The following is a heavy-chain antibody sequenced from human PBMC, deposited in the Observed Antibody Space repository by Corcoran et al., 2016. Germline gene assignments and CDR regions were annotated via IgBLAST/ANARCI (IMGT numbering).Heavy chain of an antibody. D-gene: IGHD3-16*01. CDR1: GYTFTSYY. Sequence: QVQLVQSGAEVKKPGASVKLSCKASGYTFTSYYMHWVRQAPGQGLDWMGIINPVGGGTSYAQKFQGRVTMTRDTSASTVYMELSSLRSDDTALYYCAREGGGGDYYHGMDVWGQGTTVIVSS. V-gene: IGHV1-46*01. CDR2: INPVGGGT. CDR3: AREGGGGDYYHGMDV. J-gene: IGHJ6*02.